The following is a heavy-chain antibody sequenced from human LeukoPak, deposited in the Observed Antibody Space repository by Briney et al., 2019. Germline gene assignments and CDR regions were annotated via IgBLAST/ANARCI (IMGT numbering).Heavy chain of an antibody. D-gene: IGHD6-13*01. CDR3: ARGPYSSSWYYGY. CDR1: GNSISSGDNY. V-gene: IGHV4-61*10. CDR2: INHSGST. J-gene: IGHJ4*02. Sequence: SETLSLTCTVSGNSISSGDNYWSWIRQPAGKGLEWIGEINHSGSTNYNPSLKGRVTISVDTSKNQFSLKLSSVTAADTAVYYCARGPYSSSWYYGYWGQGTLVTVSS.